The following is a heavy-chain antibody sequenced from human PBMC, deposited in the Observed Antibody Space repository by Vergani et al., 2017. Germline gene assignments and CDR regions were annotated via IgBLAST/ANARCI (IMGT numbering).Heavy chain of an antibody. CDR2: IYPGDSDT. D-gene: IGHD6-13*01. J-gene: IGHJ4*02. CDR1: GYSFTSYW. V-gene: IGHV5-51*01. Sequence: EVQLVQSGAEVKTPGESLKISCKGSGYSFTSYWIGWVRQMPGKGLEWMGIIYPGDSDTRYSPSFQGQVTISADKCISTANLQWSSLKASDTAMCYCARQGQQLVPSNFDYWSQGTLVTVSS. CDR3: ARQGQQLVPSNFDY.